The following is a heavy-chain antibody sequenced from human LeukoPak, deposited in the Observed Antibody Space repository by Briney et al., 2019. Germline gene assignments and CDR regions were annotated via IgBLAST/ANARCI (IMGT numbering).Heavy chain of an antibody. J-gene: IGHJ5*02. CDR3: ARQAYSSNLGWFDP. V-gene: IGHV4-39*01. Sequence: SSETLSLTCSVSGGSISSSTYYWGWIHQPPGKGLEWIGNIYNSGSTYYNPSLKSRVTISVDTSKNQFSLKLSSVTAADTAVYYCARQAYSSNLGWFDPWGQGTLVTVSS. CDR1: GGSISSSTYY. D-gene: IGHD6-13*01. CDR2: IYNSGST.